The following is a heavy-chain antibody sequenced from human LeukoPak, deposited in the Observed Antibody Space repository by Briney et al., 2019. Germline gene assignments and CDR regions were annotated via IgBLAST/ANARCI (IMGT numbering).Heavy chain of an antibody. Sequence: GASVKVSCKASGYSLTGYYMHWVRQAPGQGLEWMGWINLNSGETGYAQEFQGRVSMTRDMSISTIYMELARLKSDDTAFYYCARWDGYSSSPDYWGQGSLVTVSS. CDR1: GYSLTGYY. D-gene: IGHD6-13*01. CDR2: INLNSGET. J-gene: IGHJ4*02. V-gene: IGHV1-2*02. CDR3: ARWDGYSSSPDY.